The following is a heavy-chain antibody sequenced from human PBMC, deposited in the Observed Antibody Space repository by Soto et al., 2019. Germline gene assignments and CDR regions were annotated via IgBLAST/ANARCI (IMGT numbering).Heavy chain of an antibody. J-gene: IGHJ3*01. CDR2: INPNSGCT. Sequence: ASVKVSCKASGYTFTGYYMNWVRQAPGQGLEWMGWINPNSGCTNYAQKFQGRVTMTRDTSISTAYMELSRLRSDDTAVYYCAREDGSSMGGFDVWGQGTMVTVSS. D-gene: IGHD3-10*01. CDR1: GYTFTGYY. CDR3: AREDGSSMGGFDV. V-gene: IGHV1-2*02.